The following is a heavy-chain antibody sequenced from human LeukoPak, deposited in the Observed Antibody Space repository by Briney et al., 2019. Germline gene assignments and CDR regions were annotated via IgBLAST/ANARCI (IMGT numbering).Heavy chain of an antibody. CDR2: INNDGGIT. Sequence: LTGGSLRLSCAASEFTISRYWMHWVRQAPGKGLVWVSNINNDGGITTYADSVKGRFTISRDNVKNTLFLQMNSLGAEDTALYYCARGWNTTPRSGFDIWGLGTMVTVSS. CDR1: EFTISRYW. CDR3: ARGWNTTPRSGFDI. D-gene: IGHD1/OR15-1a*01. J-gene: IGHJ3*02. V-gene: IGHV3-74*01.